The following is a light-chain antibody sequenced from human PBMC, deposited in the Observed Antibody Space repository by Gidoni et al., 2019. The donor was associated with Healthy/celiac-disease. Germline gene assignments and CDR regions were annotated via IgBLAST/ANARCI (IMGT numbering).Light chain of an antibody. CDR1: QDISNY. J-gene: IGKJ4*01. Sequence: DIQMNQSPSSLSASVGDSVTITCQASQDISNYLNWYQQKPGRAPKLLIYDASNLETGVPSRFSGSGSGTDFPFTISSLQPEDIATYYCQHYANLPLTFGGGTKVETK. CDR2: DAS. V-gene: IGKV1-33*01. CDR3: QHYANLPLT.